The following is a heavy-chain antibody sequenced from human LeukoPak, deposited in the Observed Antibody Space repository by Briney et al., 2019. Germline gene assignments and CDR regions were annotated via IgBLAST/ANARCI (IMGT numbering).Heavy chain of an antibody. Sequence: SETLSLTCTVSGGSISGYYWSWIRQTPGQAPEWIGYIHSTGTTDYHPSLRRRVTISVDTSKNQFSLKLNSVTAADTAVYYCARRDEDCNGQYCFLLSFDSWGQGALVTVSS. CDR2: IHSTGTT. D-gene: IGHD2-21*01. V-gene: IGHV4-59*08. CDR1: GGSISGYY. J-gene: IGHJ4*02. CDR3: ARRDEDCNGQYCFLLSFDS.